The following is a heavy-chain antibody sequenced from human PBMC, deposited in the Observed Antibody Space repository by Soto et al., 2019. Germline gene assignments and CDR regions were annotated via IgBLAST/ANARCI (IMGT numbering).Heavy chain of an antibody. V-gene: IGHV3-23*01. CDR3: AKVNDKQRPYYYYGMDV. CDR2: ISGSGGST. J-gene: IGHJ6*02. D-gene: IGHD6-25*01. CDR1: GFTFSSYA. Sequence: GGSLRLSCAASGFTFSSYAMSWVRQAPGKGLEWVSAISGSGGSTYYADSVKGRFTISRDNSKNTLYLQMNSLRAEDTAVYYCAKVNDKQRPYYYYGMDVWGQGTTVTVSS.